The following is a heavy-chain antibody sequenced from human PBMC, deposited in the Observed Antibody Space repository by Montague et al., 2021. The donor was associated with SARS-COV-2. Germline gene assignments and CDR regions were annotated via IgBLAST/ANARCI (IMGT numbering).Heavy chain of an antibody. Sequence: SETLSLTCAASGGSISSSNRWSWVSGPPGKGLEWTGEVYQSANTTYNAWLQSRFTISVDKCKNQFSLRLSSVSAAATAVYYGARSSSLAAHRFDYWGQGTLLHDSS. V-gene: IGHV4-4*02. CDR3: ARSSSLAAHRFDY. CDR1: GGSISSSNR. J-gene: IGHJ4*02. CDR2: VYQSANT. D-gene: IGHD2-15*01.